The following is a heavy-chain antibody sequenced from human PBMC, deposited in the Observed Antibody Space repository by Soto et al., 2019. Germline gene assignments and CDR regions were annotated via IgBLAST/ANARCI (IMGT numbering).Heavy chain of an antibody. CDR1: GGSISSYY. CDR3: ARTRNGHDAFDI. Sequence: SETLSLTCTVSGGSISSYYWSWIRQPPGKGLEWIGYIYYSGSTNYNPSLKSRVTISVDTSKNQFSLKLSSVTAADTAVYYCARTRNGHDAFDIWGQGTMVTVSS. J-gene: IGHJ3*02. V-gene: IGHV4-59*01. CDR2: IYYSGST.